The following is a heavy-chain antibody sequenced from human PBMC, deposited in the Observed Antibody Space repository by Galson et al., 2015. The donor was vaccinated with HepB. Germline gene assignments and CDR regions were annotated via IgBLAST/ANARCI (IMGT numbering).Heavy chain of an antibody. J-gene: IGHJ1*01. CDR1: GFSFTSYW. Sequence: QSGAEVKKPGESLRISCKGSGFSFTSYWISWVRQMPGKGLEWMGRTDPSDSYTNYSPSFQGHVTISADKSINTAYLQWSSLKASDTAIYYCARSLGAVAAEFFQDWGQGTLVTVSS. CDR2: TDPSDSYT. CDR3: ARSLGAVAAEFFQD. D-gene: IGHD6-13*01. V-gene: IGHV5-10-1*01.